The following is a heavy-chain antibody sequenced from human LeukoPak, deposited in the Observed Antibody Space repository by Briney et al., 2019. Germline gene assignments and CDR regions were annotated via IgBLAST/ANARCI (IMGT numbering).Heavy chain of an antibody. D-gene: IGHD2-15*01. CDR3: ARWDREAAATFDN. CDR2: ISANNGYT. Sequence: ASVKVSCKTSGYTFTDYGINWVRQAPGQGLEWMGRISANNGYTSYAQKVQGRVTMTTDTSTTTAYMELRTLTSDDTAVYYCARWDREAAATFDNWGQGTQVTVSS. CDR1: GYTFTDYG. J-gene: IGHJ4*02. V-gene: IGHV1-18*01.